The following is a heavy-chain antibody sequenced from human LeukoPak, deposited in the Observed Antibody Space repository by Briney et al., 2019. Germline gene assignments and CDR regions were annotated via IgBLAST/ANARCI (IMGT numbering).Heavy chain of an antibody. CDR2: IHPGDSDT. D-gene: IGHD2-8*01. CDR3: ARRMQDYYGMDV. CDR1: GYSFSNYW. Sequence: GESLKISCKGSGYSFSNYWIGWVRQMPGKGLEWMGIIHPGDSDTKYSPSFQGQVTISADKSINTAYLQWSSLKASDTAIYYCARRMQDYYGMDVWGQGTTVTVSS. J-gene: IGHJ6*02. V-gene: IGHV5-51*01.